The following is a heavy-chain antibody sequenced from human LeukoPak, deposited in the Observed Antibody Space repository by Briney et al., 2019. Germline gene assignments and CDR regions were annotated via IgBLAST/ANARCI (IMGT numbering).Heavy chain of an antibody. D-gene: IGHD3-9*01. CDR1: GYTFTGYY. V-gene: IGHV1-2*02. Sequence: ASVKVSCKASGYTFTGYYMHWVRQAPGQGLEWMGWINPNSGGTNYAQKFQGRVTMTRDTSISTAYMELSRLRSDDTAAYYCARAAERYFDWLPHFDPWGQGTLVTVSS. J-gene: IGHJ5*02. CDR3: ARAAERYFDWLPHFDP. CDR2: INPNSGGT.